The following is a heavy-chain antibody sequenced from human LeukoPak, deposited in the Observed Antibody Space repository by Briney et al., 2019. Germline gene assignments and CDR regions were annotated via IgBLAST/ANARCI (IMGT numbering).Heavy chain of an antibody. CDR1: GFTFSSYE. CDR3: ARLTMVRGVLDYNWFDP. J-gene: IGHJ5*02. CDR2: IGSSGSTI. V-gene: IGHV3-48*03. D-gene: IGHD3-10*01. Sequence: GGSLRLSCAATGFTFSSYEMNWVRQAPGKGPEWVSYIGSSGSTIYYADSVKGRFTISRDNAKNSLYLQMNSLRAEDTAVYYCARLTMVRGVLDYNWFDPWGQGTLVTVSS.